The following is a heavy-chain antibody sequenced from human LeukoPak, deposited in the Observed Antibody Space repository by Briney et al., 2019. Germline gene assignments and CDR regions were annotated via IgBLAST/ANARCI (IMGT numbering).Heavy chain of an antibody. CDR2: IKQDGSEK. V-gene: IGHV3-7*03. D-gene: IGHD1-1*01. Sequence: GGSLRLSCVASGFPFSSYWMTWVRQAPGKGLEWVANIKQDGSEKYYVDSVKGRFTISRDNAKNSLYLQMNSLRAEDTAVYYCARGTYRQNDWGQGTLVTVSS. J-gene: IGHJ4*02. CDR3: ARGTYRQND. CDR1: GFPFSSYW.